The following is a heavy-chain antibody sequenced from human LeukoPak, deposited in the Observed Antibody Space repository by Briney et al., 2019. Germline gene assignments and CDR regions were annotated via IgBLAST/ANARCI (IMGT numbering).Heavy chain of an antibody. CDR1: GGTFSSYA. D-gene: IGHD1-1*01. Sequence: GSSVKVSFKASGGTFSSYAISWVRQAPGQGLEWMGGIIPIFGTANYAQKFQGRVTITADKSTSTAYMELSSLRSEDTAVYYCARDPPNWNDPNYFDYWGQGTLVTVSS. J-gene: IGHJ4*02. CDR3: ARDPPNWNDPNYFDY. CDR2: IIPIFGTA. V-gene: IGHV1-69*06.